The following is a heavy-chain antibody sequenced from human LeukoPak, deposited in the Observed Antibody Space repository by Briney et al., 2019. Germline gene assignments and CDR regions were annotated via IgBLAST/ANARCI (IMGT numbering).Heavy chain of an antibody. CDR3: ARFGDSHADS. J-gene: IGHJ4*02. D-gene: IGHD3-10*01. Sequence: ASVKVSCKASGYTFTGYYLHWVRQAPGQGLVWMGWINPNSGDTNYAQKFQGRVTMTSDTSISTAYMELSGLRSDDTAVYYCARFGDSHADSWGQGTLVTVSS. CDR2: INPNSGDT. V-gene: IGHV1-2*02. CDR1: GYTFTGYY.